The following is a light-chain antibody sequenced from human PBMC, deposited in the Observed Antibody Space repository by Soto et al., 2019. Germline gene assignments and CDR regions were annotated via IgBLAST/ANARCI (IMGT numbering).Light chain of an antibody. Sequence: EIVLTQSPATLSLSPGERATLSCRASQSVSSSYLAWYQQKPGQAPRLLIYGASSRATGIPDRFSGSGSGTDFTLTISRLEPEDFAVYYCQQYGSSLRTFGQGTEV. CDR3: QQYGSSLRT. CDR2: GAS. V-gene: IGKV3-20*01. CDR1: QSVSSSY. J-gene: IGKJ1*01.